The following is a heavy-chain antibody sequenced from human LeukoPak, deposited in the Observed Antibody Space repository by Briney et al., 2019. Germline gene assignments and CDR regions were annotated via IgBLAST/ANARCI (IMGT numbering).Heavy chain of an antibody. J-gene: IGHJ4*02. V-gene: IGHV1-2*02. Sequence: ASVKVSCKASGYTFTDYYLHWVRQAPGQGLEWMGWINPDSGDTKYAQKFQGRVTTTRDTSISAAYMDLSSLRSDDTAVYYCARDRTYYYDSGTSYYFDYWGQGTLVTVSS. CDR2: INPDSGDT. CDR3: ARDRTYYYDSGTSYYFDY. CDR1: GYTFTDYY. D-gene: IGHD3-10*01.